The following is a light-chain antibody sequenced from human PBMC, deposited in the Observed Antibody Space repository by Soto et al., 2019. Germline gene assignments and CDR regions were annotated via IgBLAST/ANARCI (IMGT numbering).Light chain of an antibody. CDR2: SNN. CDR1: GSNIGSHT. CDR3: AACDDTLNGVV. V-gene: IGLV1-44*01. Sequence: QLVLTQPPSASGTPGQRVTISCSGSGSNIGSHTVNWYQQLPGTAPKLLINSNNQRPSGVPDRFSGSKSGTSASLAISGLQSEDEADYYCAACDDTLNGVVFGGGTKVTVL. J-gene: IGLJ2*01.